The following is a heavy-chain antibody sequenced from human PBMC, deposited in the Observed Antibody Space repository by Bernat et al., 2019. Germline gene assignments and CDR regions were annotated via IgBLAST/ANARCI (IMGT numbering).Heavy chain of an antibody. Sequence: VQLVESGGGLVQPGRSLRLSCAASGFTFDDYAMHWVRQAPGKGLEWVSGISWNSGSIGYADSVKGRFTISRDNAKNSLYLQMNSLRAEDTALYYCAKALTRVGYYMDVWGKGTTVTVSS. CDR2: ISWNSGSI. J-gene: IGHJ6*03. CDR1: GFTFDDYA. V-gene: IGHV3-9*01. CDR3: AKALTRVGYYMDV.